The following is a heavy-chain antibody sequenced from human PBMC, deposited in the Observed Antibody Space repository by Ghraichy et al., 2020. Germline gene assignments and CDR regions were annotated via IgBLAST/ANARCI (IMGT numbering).Heavy chain of an antibody. J-gene: IGHJ6*03. D-gene: IGHD1-26*01. CDR1: GGSISSYY. V-gene: IGHV4-59*01. CDR2: IYYNGNT. Sequence: SETLSLTCTVSGGSISSYYWNWIRQPPGRGLEWIGYIYYNGNTNYNPSLKRRVTISKDTSNNKFSLRLSSVTAADTAVYYCSRGLNSGHYYYYYYMAVWGKGTAVTVSS. CDR3: SRGLNSGHYYYYYYMAV.